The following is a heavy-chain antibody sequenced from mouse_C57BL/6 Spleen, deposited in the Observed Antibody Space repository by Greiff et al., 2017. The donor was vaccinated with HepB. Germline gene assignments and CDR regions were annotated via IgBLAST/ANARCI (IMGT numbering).Heavy chain of an antibody. Sequence: EVQLQQSGAELVKPGASVKLSCTASGFNIKDYYMHWVKQRTEQGLEWIGRIDPEDGETKYAQKFQGKATITADTSSNTAYLQLSSLTSEDTAVYYCARENYYGSSHHYWGQGTTLTVSS. CDR3: ARENYYGSSHHY. D-gene: IGHD1-1*01. J-gene: IGHJ2*01. CDR1: GFNIKDYY. V-gene: IGHV14-2*01. CDR2: IDPEDGET.